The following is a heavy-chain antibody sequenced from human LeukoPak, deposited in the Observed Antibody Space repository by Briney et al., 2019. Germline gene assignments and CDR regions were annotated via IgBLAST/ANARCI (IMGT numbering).Heavy chain of an antibody. D-gene: IGHD6-13*01. CDR3: ARDGTENYYYGMDV. V-gene: IGHV3-30-3*01. CDR1: GFTFSSYA. CDR2: ISYDGSNK. J-gene: IGHJ6*02. Sequence: QPGGSLRLSCAASGFTFSSYAMHWVRQAPGKGLEWVAVISYDGSNKYYADSVKGRFTISRDNAKKSLYLQMNSLRAEDTAVYYCARDGTENYYYGMDVWGQGTTVTVSS.